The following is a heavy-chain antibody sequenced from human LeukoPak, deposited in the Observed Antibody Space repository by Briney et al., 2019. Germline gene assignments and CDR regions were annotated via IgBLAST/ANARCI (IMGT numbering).Heavy chain of an antibody. D-gene: IGHD2-2*01. J-gene: IGHJ6*03. CDR3: ARHLVVPATTYYYYYMDV. Sequence: SETLSLTCTVSCDSMSSNYYYWGWIRQPPGKGLEWIETVYFTGSPYYNPSLKSRVTISVDTSETQFSLTLSSVAAADTAVYFCARHLVVPATTYYYYYMDVWGKGTTVTVSS. CDR1: CDSMSSNYYY. CDR2: VYFTGSP. V-gene: IGHV4-39*01.